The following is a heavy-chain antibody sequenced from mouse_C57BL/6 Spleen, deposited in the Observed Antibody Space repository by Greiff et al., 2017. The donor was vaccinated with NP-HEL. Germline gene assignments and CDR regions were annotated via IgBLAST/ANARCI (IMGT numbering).Heavy chain of an antibody. CDR1: GYAFSSYW. CDR3: ARYDYYGSSSFAY. V-gene: IGHV1-80*01. D-gene: IGHD1-1*01. Sequence: QVQLKESGAELVKPGASVKISCKASGYAFSSYWMNWVKQRPGKGLEWIGQIYPGDGDTNYNGKFKGKATLTAAKSSSTAYMQLSSLTSEDSAVYFCARYDYYGSSSFAYWGQGTLVTVSA. J-gene: IGHJ3*01. CDR2: IYPGDGDT.